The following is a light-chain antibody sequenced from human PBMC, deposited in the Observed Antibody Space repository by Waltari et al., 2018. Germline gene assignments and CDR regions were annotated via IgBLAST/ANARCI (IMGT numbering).Light chain of an antibody. CDR1: QSITTY. J-gene: IGKJ2*01. V-gene: IGKV1-39*01. CDR2: AAS. Sequence: DIQMTQSPSSLSASIGDRVIITCRASQSITTYLSWFQQNPGKAPKLLIYAASSLQSGVSSRFSGSGSGTDFTLTISSLQPEDFATYYCQHSYSTPYTFGQGTKLEIK. CDR3: QHSYSTPYT.